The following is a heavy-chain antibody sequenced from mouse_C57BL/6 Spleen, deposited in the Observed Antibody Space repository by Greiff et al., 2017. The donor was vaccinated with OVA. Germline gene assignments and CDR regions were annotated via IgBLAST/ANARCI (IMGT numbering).Heavy chain of an antibody. CDR2: IDPTDSET. CDR3: ARRDYYGNQYYFDY. CDR1: GYTFTSYW. J-gene: IGHJ2*01. D-gene: IGHD2-1*01. Sequence: VQLQQPGAELVRPGSSVKLSCKASGYTFTSYWMHWVKQRPIQGLEWIGNIDPTDSETHYNQKFKDKATLTVDKSSSTAYMQLSSLTSEDSAVYYCARRDYYGNQYYFDYWGQGTTLTVSS. V-gene: IGHV1-52*01.